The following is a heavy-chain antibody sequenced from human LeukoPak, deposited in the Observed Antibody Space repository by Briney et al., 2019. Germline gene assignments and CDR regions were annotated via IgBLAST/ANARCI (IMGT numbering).Heavy chain of an antibody. V-gene: IGHV4-34*01. CDR1: GGSFSGYY. J-gene: IGHJ6*02. Sequence: SETLSLTCAVYGGSFSGYYWSWIRQPPGKGLEWIGEINHSGRTNYNPSLKSRVTISIDTSKNQFSLKLNSVTAADTAVYYCARRPIGGMDVWGQGTTVTVSS. CDR3: ARRPIGGMDV. CDR2: INHSGRT. D-gene: IGHD3-10*01.